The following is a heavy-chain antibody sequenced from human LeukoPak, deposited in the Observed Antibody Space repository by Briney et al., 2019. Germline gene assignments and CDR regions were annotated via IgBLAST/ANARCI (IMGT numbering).Heavy chain of an antibody. V-gene: IGHV3-33*03. D-gene: IGHD3-22*01. CDR2: IWYDGSNK. Sequence: GGSLRLSCAASGFTFSSYGMHWVRQAPGKGLEWVAVIWYDGSNKYYADSVKGRFTISRDNAKNTLYLQMNSLRAEDTAVYYCASRKYDRTIEYWGRGTLVTVSS. J-gene: IGHJ4*02. CDR3: ASRKYDRTIEY. CDR1: GFTFSSYG.